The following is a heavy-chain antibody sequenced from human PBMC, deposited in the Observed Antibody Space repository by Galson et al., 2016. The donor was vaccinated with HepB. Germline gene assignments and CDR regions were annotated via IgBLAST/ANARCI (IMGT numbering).Heavy chain of an antibody. J-gene: IGHJ6*02. Sequence: SETLSLTCTVSGGSISTYYWIWIRQPPGKGLEWIGYIYYSGNTNYNPSLRSRATISKDTPKTQFSLNLSSVTAADTAMYYCPREAVGYSTSGTPPYGMDVWGQGTTVTVSS. CDR3: PREAVGYSTSGTPPYGMDV. D-gene: IGHD3-10*01. V-gene: IGHV4-59*01. CDR1: GGSISTYY. CDR2: IYYSGNT.